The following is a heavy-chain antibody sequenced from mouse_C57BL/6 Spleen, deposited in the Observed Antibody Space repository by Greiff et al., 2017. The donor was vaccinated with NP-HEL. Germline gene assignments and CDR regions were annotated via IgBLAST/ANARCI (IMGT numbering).Heavy chain of an antibody. CDR2: ISSGGSYT. D-gene: IGHD2-5*01. Sequence: DVMLVESGGDLVKPGGSLKLSCAASGFTFSSYGMSWVRQTPDKRLEWVATISSGGSYTYYPDSVKGRITISRDNAKNTLYLQMSSLKSEDTAMYYCARQERDYSNWNYAMDYWGQGTSVTVSS. CDR3: ARQERDYSNWNYAMDY. J-gene: IGHJ4*01. V-gene: IGHV5-6*02. CDR1: GFTFSSYG.